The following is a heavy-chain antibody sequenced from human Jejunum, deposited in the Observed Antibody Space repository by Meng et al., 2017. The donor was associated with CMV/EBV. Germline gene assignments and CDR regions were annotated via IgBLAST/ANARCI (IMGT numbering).Heavy chain of an antibody. J-gene: IGHJ4*02. V-gene: IGHV4-59*01. CDR3: ARVPAELGSSSSSYYFDS. CDR2: VYYDGGST. D-gene: IGHD6-13*01. Sequence: RSYFWTWIRQPQGKGLEWLGYVYYDGGSTNYTPSLKSRVTISVDSPENQFSLKLTSVTAADTAVYYCARVPAELGSSSSSYYFDSWGQGTLVTVSS. CDR1: RSYF.